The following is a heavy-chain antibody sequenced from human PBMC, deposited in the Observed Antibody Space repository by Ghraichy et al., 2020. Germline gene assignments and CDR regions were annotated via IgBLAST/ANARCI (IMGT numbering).Heavy chain of an antibody. CDR3: ASGKEMATIITGFDY. CDR2: ISSSSSYI. Sequence: GGSLRLSCAASGFTFSSYSINWVRQAPGKGLEWVSSISSSSSYIYYADSVKGRFTISRDNAKNSLYLQMNSLRAEDTAVYYCASGKEMATIITGFDYWGRGTLVTVSS. V-gene: IGHV3-21*01. D-gene: IGHD5-24*01. CDR1: GFTFSSYS. J-gene: IGHJ4*02.